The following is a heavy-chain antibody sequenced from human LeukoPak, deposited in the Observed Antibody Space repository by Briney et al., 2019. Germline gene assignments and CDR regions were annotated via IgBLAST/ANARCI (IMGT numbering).Heavy chain of an antibody. V-gene: IGHV3-23*01. CDR1: GFTFSSYA. CDR2: ISGSGGST. Sequence: GGSLRLSCAASGFTFSSYAMSWVRQAPVKGLEWVSAISGSGGSTYYADSVKGRFTISRDNSKNTLYLQMNSLRAEDTAVHYCAATRSCSSTSCYAFDIWGQGTMVTVSS. J-gene: IGHJ3*02. D-gene: IGHD2-2*01. CDR3: AATRSCSSTSCYAFDI.